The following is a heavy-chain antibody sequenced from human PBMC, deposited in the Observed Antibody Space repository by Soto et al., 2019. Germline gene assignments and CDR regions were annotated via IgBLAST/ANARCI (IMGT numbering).Heavy chain of an antibody. CDR1: GGSISSYY. V-gene: IGHV4-59*01. D-gene: IGHD3-10*01. CDR2: IFYSGNT. CDR3: ASGRGHS. J-gene: IGHJ4*02. Sequence: SETLSLTCTVSGGSISSYYWNWIRQPPGKGLEWIGYIFYSGNTYYNPSLESRVTISIDTSKNQFSLKLNSVTAADTAVYYCASGRGHSWGQGTMVTVSS.